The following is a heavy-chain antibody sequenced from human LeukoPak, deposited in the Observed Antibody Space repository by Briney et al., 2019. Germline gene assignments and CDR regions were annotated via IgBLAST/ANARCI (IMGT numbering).Heavy chain of an antibody. Sequence: PGGSLRLSCAASGFTFSNAWMSWVRQAPGKGLEWVGRIKSKTDGGTTDYAAPVKGRFTISRDDSKNTLYLQMNCLKTEDTAVYYCTTGPDIVVVPAAMGYYYGMDVWGQGTTVTVSS. CDR2: IKSKTDGGTT. J-gene: IGHJ6*02. CDR1: GFTFSNAW. V-gene: IGHV3-15*01. D-gene: IGHD2-2*01. CDR3: TTGPDIVVVPAAMGYYYGMDV.